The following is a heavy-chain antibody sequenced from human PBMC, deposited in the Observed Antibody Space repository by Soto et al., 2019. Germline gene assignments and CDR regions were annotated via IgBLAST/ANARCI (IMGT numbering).Heavy chain of an antibody. J-gene: IGHJ6*02. CDR3: ARLDYYYGMDV. V-gene: IGHV4-59*08. CDR1: GGSISSYY. Sequence: SETLSLTCTVSGGSISSYYWSWIRQPPGKGLEWIGYIFYIGSTNYNPSLKSRVTISVDTSKNQFSLKLSSVTAADTAVYYCARLDYYYGMDVWGQGTTVTVSS. CDR2: IFYIGST.